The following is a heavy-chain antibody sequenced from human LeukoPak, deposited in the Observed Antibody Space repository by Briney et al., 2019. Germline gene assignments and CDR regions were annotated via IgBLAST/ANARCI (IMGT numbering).Heavy chain of an antibody. CDR1: GGTFSIYG. CDR3: ARDVGDAPTPYSYYYMDV. Sequence: SVKVSCKASGGTFSIYGISWVRQAPGQGLEWMGGIIPISATTNYAQKFQGRVTITADKSTTTADMELSSLRSEDTAVYYCARDVGDAPTPYSYYYMDVWGKGTTVTVSS. CDR2: IIPISATT. D-gene: IGHD1-26*01. V-gene: IGHV1-69*06. J-gene: IGHJ6*03.